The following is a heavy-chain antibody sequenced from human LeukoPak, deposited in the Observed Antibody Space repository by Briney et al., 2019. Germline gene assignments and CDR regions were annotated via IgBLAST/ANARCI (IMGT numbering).Heavy chain of an antibody. D-gene: IGHD3-22*01. CDR2: IYPGDSDT. CDR3: ARRYYCDSSGYPYDAFDI. J-gene: IGHJ3*02. V-gene: IGHV5-51*01. CDR1: GYSFTSYW. Sequence: GESLKISCKGSGYSFTSYWIGWVRQMPGKGLEWMGIIYPGDSDTRYSPSFQGQVTISADKSISTAYLQWSSLKASDTAMYYCARRYYCDSSGYPYDAFDIWGQGTMVTVSS.